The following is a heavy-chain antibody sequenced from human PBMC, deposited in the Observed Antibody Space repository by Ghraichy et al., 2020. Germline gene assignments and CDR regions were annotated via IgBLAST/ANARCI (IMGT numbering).Heavy chain of an antibody. Sequence: SETLSLTCIVSGVSISSNTYYWGWIRQPPGKGLEWIGSIYYSGYTYHNASLKSRVAISVDTSRNEFSLRLTSLTAADTAVYYCAAQGAAAAGVWFDPWGQGIPVTVSS. CDR2: IYYSGYT. D-gene: IGHD6-13*01. J-gene: IGHJ5*02. CDR3: AAQGAAAAGVWFDP. V-gene: IGHV4-39*01. CDR1: GVSISSNTYY.